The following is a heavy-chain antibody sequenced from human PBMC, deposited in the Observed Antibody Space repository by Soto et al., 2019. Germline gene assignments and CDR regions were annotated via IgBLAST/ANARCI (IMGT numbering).Heavy chain of an antibody. V-gene: IGHV4-59*01. D-gene: IGHD5-12*01. CDR1: GGSLSSYY. CDR3: AREGGYDHAIDY. Sequence: PSETLSLTCTVSGGSLSSYYWSWIRQPPGKGLEWIGYIYYSGSTNYNPSLKSRVTISVDTSKNQFSLKLSSVTAADTAVYYCAREGGYDHAIDYWGRGTLVTVSS. CDR2: IYYSGST. J-gene: IGHJ4*02.